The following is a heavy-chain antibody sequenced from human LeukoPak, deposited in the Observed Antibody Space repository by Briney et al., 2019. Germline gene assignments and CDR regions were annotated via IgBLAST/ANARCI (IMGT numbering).Heavy chain of an antibody. CDR3: ATDPATYYYDSSGYNQFDY. J-gene: IGHJ4*02. D-gene: IGHD3-22*01. CDR2: INPNSGGT. CDR1: GYTFTGYY. Sequence: ASVKVSCKASGYTFTGYYMHWVRQAPGQGLEWMGWINPNSGGTNYAQKFQGRVTMTRDTSISTAYMELSRLRSDDTAVYYCATDPATYYYDSSGYNQFDYWGQGTLVTVSS. V-gene: IGHV1-2*02.